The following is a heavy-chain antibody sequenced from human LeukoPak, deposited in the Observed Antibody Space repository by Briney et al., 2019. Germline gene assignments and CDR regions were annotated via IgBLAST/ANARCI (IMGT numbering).Heavy chain of an antibody. CDR3: AKDQSGSYYYFDY. D-gene: IGHD1-26*01. J-gene: IGHJ4*02. Sequence: GGSLRLSCAASGFTFSSYAMSWVRQAPGKGLEWVSVISGSGGSTYYADSVKGRFTISRDNSKNTLYLQMNSLRAEDTAVYYCAKDQSGSYYYFDYWGQGALVTVSS. CDR2: ISGSGGST. CDR1: GFTFSSYA. V-gene: IGHV3-23*01.